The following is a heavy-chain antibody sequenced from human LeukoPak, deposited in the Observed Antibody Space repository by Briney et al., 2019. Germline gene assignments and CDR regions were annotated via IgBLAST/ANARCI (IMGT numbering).Heavy chain of an antibody. D-gene: IGHD3-10*01. V-gene: IGHV1-69*13. J-gene: IGHJ4*02. CDR3: ARRESRGVGYDY. Sequence: SVKVSCKASGGTFSSYAISWVRQAPGQGLEWMGGIIPIFGTANYAQKFQGRVTITADESTSTAYMELSSLRSEDTAVYYCARRESRGVGYDYWGQGTLVTVSS. CDR2: IIPIFGTA. CDR1: GGTFSSYA.